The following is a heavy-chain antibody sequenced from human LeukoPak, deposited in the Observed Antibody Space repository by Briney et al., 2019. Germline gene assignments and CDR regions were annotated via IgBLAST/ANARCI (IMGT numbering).Heavy chain of an antibody. Sequence: GGSLRLSCAASGFAFSRYGMHWLRQAPGTGLEWVAVMWYDGSNEAYAHSVRGRFTISRDNAKNSLYLQMNSLRAEDTAVYYCARGATGTEGWGQGTLVTVSS. V-gene: IGHV3-33*03. CDR3: ARGATGTEG. CDR2: MWYDGSNE. D-gene: IGHD1-1*01. J-gene: IGHJ4*02. CDR1: GFAFSRYG.